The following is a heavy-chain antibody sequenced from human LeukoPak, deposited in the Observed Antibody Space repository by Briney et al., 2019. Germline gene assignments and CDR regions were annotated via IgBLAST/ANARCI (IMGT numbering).Heavy chain of an antibody. CDR2: IYHSGST. CDR1: GGSISSSNW. Sequence: SETLSLTCAVSGGSISSSNWWSWVRQPPGKGLEWIGEIYHSGSTNYSPSLQGQVTISVDKSISTAYLQWSSLKASDTAMYYCARLFGLKVVRPDDEAFDIWGQGTMVTVSS. D-gene: IGHD2-15*01. V-gene: IGHV4-4*02. J-gene: IGHJ3*02. CDR3: ARLFGLKVVRPDDEAFDI.